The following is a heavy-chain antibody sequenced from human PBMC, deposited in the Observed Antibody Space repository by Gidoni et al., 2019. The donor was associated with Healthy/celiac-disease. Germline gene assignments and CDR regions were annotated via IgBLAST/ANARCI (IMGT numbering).Heavy chain of an antibody. Sequence: QVQLQESGPGLVKPSETLSLTCTVSGYSISSGYYWGWIRQPPGKGLEWIGSIYHSGSTYYNPSLKSRVTISVDTSKNQFSLKLSSVTAADTAVYYCARDPDVWGQGTTVTVSS. V-gene: IGHV4-38-2*02. CDR1: GYSISSGYY. CDR3: ARDPDV. CDR2: IYHSGST. J-gene: IGHJ6*02.